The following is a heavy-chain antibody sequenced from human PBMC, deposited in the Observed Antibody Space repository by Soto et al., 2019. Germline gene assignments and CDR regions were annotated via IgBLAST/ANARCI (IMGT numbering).Heavy chain of an antibody. CDR2: IIPIFGTA. Sequence: QVQLVQSGAEVKKPGSSVKVSCKASGGTFSSYTISWVRQAPGQGLEWMGGIIPIFGTANYAQKFQGRVTITADESTRTAYMELSSLRSEDQAVYYCARVGYYDILPGDLGTEGSWFDPWGQGTLVTVSS. J-gene: IGHJ5*02. CDR3: ARVGYYDILPGDLGTEGSWFDP. V-gene: IGHV1-69*12. D-gene: IGHD3-9*01. CDR1: GGTFSSYT.